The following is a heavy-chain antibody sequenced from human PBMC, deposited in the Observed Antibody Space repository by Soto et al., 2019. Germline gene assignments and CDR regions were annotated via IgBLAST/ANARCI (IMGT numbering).Heavy chain of an antibody. J-gene: IGHJ4*02. CDR2: IKQDGSEK. Sequence: PGGSLRLSCAASGFTFSSYWMSWVRQAPGKGLEWVANIKQDGSEKYYVDSVKGRFTISRDNAKNSLYLQMNSLRAEDTAVYYCARDTKYCSGGSCYSAPRLWGQGTLVPSPQ. V-gene: IGHV3-7*01. D-gene: IGHD2-15*01. CDR3: ARDTKYCSGGSCYSAPRL. CDR1: GFTFSSYW.